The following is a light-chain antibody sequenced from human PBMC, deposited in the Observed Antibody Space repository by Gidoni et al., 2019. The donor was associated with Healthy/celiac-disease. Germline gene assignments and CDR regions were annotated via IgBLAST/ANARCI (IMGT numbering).Light chain of an antibody. V-gene: IGKV3-11*01. CDR2: DAS. Sequence: VLPPSPAPLSLSPGERATLSCRASQSVSSYLAWYQQKPGQAPRLLIYDASNRATGIPARFSGSGSGTDFTLTISSLEPEDFAVYYCQQRSNWPLLTFGGGTKVEIK. J-gene: IGKJ4*01. CDR1: QSVSSY. CDR3: QQRSNWPLLT.